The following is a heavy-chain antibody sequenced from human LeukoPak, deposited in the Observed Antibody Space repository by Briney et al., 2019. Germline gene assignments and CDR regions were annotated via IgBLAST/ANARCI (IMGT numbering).Heavy chain of an antibody. CDR2: IYYSGST. Sequence: SETLSLTCTGSGRPIRSYYWRWMGPPPGKEREGMGYIYYSGSTHFNPPLKSRATISVDTSNNEFFLQQSSVTEAHTAVYYCPKQESSGSYSCFYPWGQRTLVTVSS. CDR3: PKQESSGSYSCFYP. D-gene: IGHD6-19*01. CDR1: GRPIRSYY. V-gene: IGHV4-59*08. J-gene: IGHJ5*02.